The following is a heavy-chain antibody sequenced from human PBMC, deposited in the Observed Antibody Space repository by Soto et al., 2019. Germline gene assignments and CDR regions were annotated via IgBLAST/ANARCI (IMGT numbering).Heavy chain of an antibody. Sequence: GGSLRLSCAASGFTFSGSAMHWVRQASGKGLEWVGRIRSKANSYATAYAASVKGRFTISRDDSKNTAYLQMNSLKTEDTAVYYCTRLAYCGGDCYTRDYWGQGTLVTVSS. J-gene: IGHJ4*02. CDR3: TRLAYCGGDCYTRDY. CDR2: IRSKANSYAT. V-gene: IGHV3-73*01. CDR1: GFTFSGSA. D-gene: IGHD2-21*01.